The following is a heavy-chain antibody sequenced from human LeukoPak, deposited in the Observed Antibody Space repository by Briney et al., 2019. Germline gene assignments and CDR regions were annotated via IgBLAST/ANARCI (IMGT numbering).Heavy chain of an antibody. J-gene: IGHJ4*02. Sequence: ASVKVSCKASGYTFTSYDINWVRQATGQGLEWMGWMNPNSGNTGYAQKFQGRVTITRNTSISTAYMELSRLRSDDTAVYYCARGFSFGEDYWGQGTLVTVSS. V-gene: IGHV1-8*03. CDR3: ARGFSFGEDY. CDR1: GYTFTSYD. CDR2: MNPNSGNT. D-gene: IGHD3-16*01.